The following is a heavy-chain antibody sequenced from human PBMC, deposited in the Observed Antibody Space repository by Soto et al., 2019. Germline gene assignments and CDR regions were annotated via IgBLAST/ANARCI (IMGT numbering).Heavy chain of an antibody. V-gene: IGHV3-33*01. CDR2: IWYDGSNK. J-gene: IGHJ6*02. Sequence: PRLSCAASGFTFSSYGIHWVRQAPGKGLEWVAVIWYDGSNKYYADSVKGRFTISRDNSKNTLYLQMSSLRAEDTAVYYCARDQSYYYGMDVWGQGTTVPVSS. CDR1: GFTFSSYG. CDR3: ARDQSYYYGMDV.